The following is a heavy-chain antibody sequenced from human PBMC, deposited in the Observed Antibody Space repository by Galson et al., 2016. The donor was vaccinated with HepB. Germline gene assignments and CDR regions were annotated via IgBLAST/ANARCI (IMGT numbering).Heavy chain of an antibody. D-gene: IGHD2-21*01. V-gene: IGHV4-39*01. CDR1: AGSILSSSYY. J-gene: IGHJ5*02. CDR2: IHSSGDT. Sequence: SETLSLTCTVSAGSILSSSYYWGWIRQTPGKRLEWIGTIHSSGDTYNNPSLKNRVTMSVDTSTNEFSLKLYSVTATDTAVYYCVSPLYCGDIRCPSVWFVTWGQGALVIVSS. CDR3: VSPLYCGDIRCPSVWFVT.